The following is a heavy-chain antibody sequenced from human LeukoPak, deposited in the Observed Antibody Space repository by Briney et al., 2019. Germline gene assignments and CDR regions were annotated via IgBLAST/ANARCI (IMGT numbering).Heavy chain of an antibody. CDR2: INPSGGST. V-gene: IGHV1-46*01. CDR3: AREWGDSYYDSSGYYTFDY. Sequence: ASVKVSCKASGYTFTSYAMHWVRQAPGQGLEWMGIINPSGGSTSYAQKFQGRVTMTRDTSTSTVYMELSSLRSEDTAVYYCAREWGDSYYDSSGYYTFDYWGQGTLVTVSS. D-gene: IGHD3-22*01. CDR1: GYTFTSYA. J-gene: IGHJ4*02.